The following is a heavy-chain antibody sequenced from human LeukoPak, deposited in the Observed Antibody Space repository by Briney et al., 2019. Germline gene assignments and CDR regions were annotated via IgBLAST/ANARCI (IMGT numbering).Heavy chain of an antibody. Sequence: GGSLRLSCAASGFTFSSYSMNWVRQAPGKGLEWVSYISSSGSTIYYADSVKGRFTISRDNAKNSLYLQMNSLRAEDTAVYYCARVSGGYGDSIDYWGQGTLVTVSS. D-gene: IGHD4-17*01. CDR3: ARVSGGYGDSIDY. J-gene: IGHJ4*02. V-gene: IGHV3-48*04. CDR1: GFTFSSYS. CDR2: ISSSGSTI.